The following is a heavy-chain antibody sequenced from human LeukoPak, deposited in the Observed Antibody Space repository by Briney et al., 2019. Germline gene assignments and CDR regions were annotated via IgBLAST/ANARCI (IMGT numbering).Heavy chain of an antibody. V-gene: IGHV4-4*08. J-gene: IGHJ4*02. CDR3: ARDGVLRFLEWLPYFDY. CDR1: GGSISSDY. Sequence: PSETLSLTCTVSGGSISSDYWSWIRQPPREGLGWVGYIYTSGRTNYNPPLKSRVTISVDTSKSQFSLRLSSVTAADTAVYYCARDGVLRFLEWLPYFDYWGQGTLVTVSS. D-gene: IGHD3-3*01. CDR2: IYTSGRT.